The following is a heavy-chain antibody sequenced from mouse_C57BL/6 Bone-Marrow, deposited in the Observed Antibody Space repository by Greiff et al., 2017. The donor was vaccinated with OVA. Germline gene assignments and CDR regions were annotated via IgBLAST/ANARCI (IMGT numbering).Heavy chain of an antibody. CDR1: GYTFTSYW. CDR3: ARGGYYYGSSVAY. Sequence: QVQLQQPGAELVRPGTSVKLSCKASGYTFTSYWMHWVKQRPGQGLEWIGVIDPSDSYTNYNQKFKGKATLTVDTSSSTAYMQLSSLTSEDSAVDYCARGGYYYGSSVAYWGQGTLVTVSA. V-gene: IGHV1-59*01. CDR2: IDPSDSYT. D-gene: IGHD1-1*01. J-gene: IGHJ3*01.